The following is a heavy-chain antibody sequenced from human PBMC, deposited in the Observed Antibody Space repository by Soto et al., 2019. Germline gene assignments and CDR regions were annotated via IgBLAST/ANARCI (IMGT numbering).Heavy chain of an antibody. J-gene: IGHJ6*02. CDR1: GFTVSSNY. V-gene: IGHV3-53*01. CDR2: IYSGGST. Sequence: PWGSLRLSCAASGFTVSSNYMSWVRQAPGKGLEWVSVIYSGGSTYYADSVKGRFTISRDNSKNTLYLQMNSLRAEDTAVYYCARDTDYYDFWSGLESSFYGMDVWGQGTTVTVSS. D-gene: IGHD3-3*01. CDR3: ARDTDYYDFWSGLESSFYGMDV.